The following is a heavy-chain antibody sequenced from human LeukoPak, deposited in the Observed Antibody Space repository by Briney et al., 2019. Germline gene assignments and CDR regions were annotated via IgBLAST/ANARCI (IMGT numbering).Heavy chain of an antibody. Sequence: GESLKISCKSSGYTFTGYWIGWVRQMPGKGLEWMGIISPGDSDTRYSPSFQGQVTMSADKSINTAYLQWGSLKASDTAMYYCARRGDGYNLNFDYWGQGTLVTVSS. D-gene: IGHD5-24*01. V-gene: IGHV5-51*01. CDR3: ARRGDGYNLNFDY. J-gene: IGHJ4*02. CDR1: GYTFTGYW. CDR2: ISPGDSDT.